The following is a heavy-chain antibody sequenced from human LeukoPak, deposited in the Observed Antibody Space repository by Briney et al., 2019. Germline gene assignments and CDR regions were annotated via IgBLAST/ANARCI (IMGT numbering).Heavy chain of an antibody. Sequence: GGPLRLSCATSGFTFSSSAMSWVRQPPGKGLAWVSTISGSGGGTYYADSVKGRFTISRDNSKNTLYLQMNSLRAEDTAVFYCGKLFYSSGMYHFDYWGQGTLVTVSS. V-gene: IGHV3-23*01. CDR2: ISGSGGGT. J-gene: IGHJ4*02. D-gene: IGHD3-10*01. CDR1: GFTFSSSA. CDR3: GKLFYSSGMYHFDY.